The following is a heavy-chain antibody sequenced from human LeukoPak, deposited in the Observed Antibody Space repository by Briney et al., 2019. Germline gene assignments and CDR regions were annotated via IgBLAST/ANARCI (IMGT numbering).Heavy chain of an antibody. J-gene: IGHJ6*01. CDR2: INPKSGGT. D-gene: IGHD5-12*01. CDR1: GYTFPGYY. CDR3: ARVQVYSGYDFRYYGMDV. Sequence: ASVTVSFTASGYTFPGYYMHWVRQAPGQGLEGMGWINPKSGGTNYAQKFQGRVTMTRETSISTAYMALSRLSSDDTAVYYCARVQVYSGYDFRYYGMDVWGQGATVTVSS. V-gene: IGHV1-2*02.